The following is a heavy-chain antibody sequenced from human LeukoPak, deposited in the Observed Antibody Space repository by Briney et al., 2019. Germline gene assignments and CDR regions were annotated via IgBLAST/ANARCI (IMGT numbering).Heavy chain of an antibody. D-gene: IGHD5-24*01. CDR3: ATFRRDGYNGFDY. CDR1: GGTFSSYA. CDR2: IIPIFGTA. Sequence: SVKVSCKASGGTFSSYAISWVRQAPGQGLEWMGGIIPIFGTANYAQKFQGRVTITADESTSTAYMELSSLRSEDTAVYYCATFRRDGYNGFDYWGQGTLVTVSS. J-gene: IGHJ4*02. V-gene: IGHV1-69*13.